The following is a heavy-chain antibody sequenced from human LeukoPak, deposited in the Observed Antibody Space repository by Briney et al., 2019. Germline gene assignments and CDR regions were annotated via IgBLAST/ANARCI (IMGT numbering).Heavy chain of an antibody. CDR3: ARNGRPIVVEWYFDL. Sequence: GSLRLSCAASGFTFSNFWMSWVRQAPGKGLEWVANIKQDGGEKYYVDSVKGRFTISRDNAKNSLYLQMNSLRAEDTALYYCARNGRPIVVEWYFDLWGRGTLVTVSS. CDR1: GFTFSNFW. V-gene: IGHV3-7*03. CDR2: IKQDGGEK. D-gene: IGHD3-22*01. J-gene: IGHJ2*01.